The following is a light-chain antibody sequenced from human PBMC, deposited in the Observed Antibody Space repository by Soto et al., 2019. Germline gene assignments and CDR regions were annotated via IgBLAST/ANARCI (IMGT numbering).Light chain of an antibody. Sequence: LAQPASVSWSPGQSITISCTGTSSDVGSYNLVSWYQQHPGKAPKLMIYEGSKRPSGVSNRFSGSKSGNTASLTISGLQAEDEADYYCCSYAGSSTFYVFGTGTKVTVL. CDR3: CSYAGSSTFYV. V-gene: IGLV2-23*01. CDR2: EGS. J-gene: IGLJ1*01. CDR1: SSDVGSYNL.